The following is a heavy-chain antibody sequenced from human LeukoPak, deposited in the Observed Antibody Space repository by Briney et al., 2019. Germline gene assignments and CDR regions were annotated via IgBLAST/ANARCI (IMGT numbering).Heavy chain of an antibody. CDR3: ARARGGGYGDYGWYFDL. CDR2: ISSTGSTI. J-gene: IGHJ2*01. D-gene: IGHD4-17*01. V-gene: IGHV3-48*01. Sequence: GGSLRLSCAASGFTFNSYSMIWVRQAPGKGLQWVSYISSTGSTIYYADSVKGRFTISRDNAKNSLYLQLNSLRAEDTAVYYCARARGGGYGDYGWYFDLWGRGTLVTVSS. CDR1: GFTFNSYS.